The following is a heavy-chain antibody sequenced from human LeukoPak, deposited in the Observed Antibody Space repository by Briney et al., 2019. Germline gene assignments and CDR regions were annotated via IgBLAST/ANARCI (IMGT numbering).Heavy chain of an antibody. CDR1: GYTFTSYY. J-gene: IGHJ5*02. V-gene: IGHV1-46*01. Sequence: EASVKVSCKASGYTFTSYYMHWVRQAPGQGLEWMGIINPSGGSTSYTQKFQGRVTMTRDMSTSTVYMELSSLRSEDTAVYYCAGSNYVSWFDPWGQGTLVTVSS. CDR2: INPSGGST. D-gene: IGHD4-11*01. CDR3: AGSNYVSWFDP.